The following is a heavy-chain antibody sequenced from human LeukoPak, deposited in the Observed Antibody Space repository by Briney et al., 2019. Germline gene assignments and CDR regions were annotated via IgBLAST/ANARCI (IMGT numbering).Heavy chain of an antibody. D-gene: IGHD6-13*01. CDR2: ISGNGGNT. Sequence: PGGSLRLSCAASGFTFSSYAMSWVRQAPGKGLEWVSAISGNGGNTYYADSVKGRFTISRDNSKNTLYLQMNSLRAEDTAVYYCANVGIAAAGTVDYWGQGTLVTVSS. CDR3: ANVGIAAAGTVDY. J-gene: IGHJ4*02. CDR1: GFTFSSYA. V-gene: IGHV3-23*01.